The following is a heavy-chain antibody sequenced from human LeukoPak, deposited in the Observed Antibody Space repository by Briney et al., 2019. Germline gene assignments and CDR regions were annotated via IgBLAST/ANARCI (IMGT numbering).Heavy chain of an antibody. V-gene: IGHV4-30-4*01. CDR2: IYYSGST. J-gene: IGHJ4*02. CDR1: XGSISSGDYY. D-gene: IGHD5-18*01. Sequence: TLSLTXXXXXGSISSGDYYWRWIRQPPGKGLEWIGFIYYSGSTYYNPSLKSRVSISVDTPNDQFSLKLSSVTAADTALYYCARDQAYSYGAFDYWGQGTLVTVSS. CDR3: ARDQAYSYGAFDY.